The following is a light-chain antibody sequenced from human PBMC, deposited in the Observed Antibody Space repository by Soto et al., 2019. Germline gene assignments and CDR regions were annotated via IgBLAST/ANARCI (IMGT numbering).Light chain of an antibody. CDR1: QNIFSF. Sequence: DIPMTQSPSSLSASVGDRVTITCRASQNIFSFLSWYLHKPGKAPELLIYAASSLQSGVPSRFSGSGSGTDFALTISSLQTEDFATFYCQQSYSVPHTFGQGTNLEI. V-gene: IGKV1-39*01. CDR3: QQSYSVPHT. CDR2: AAS. J-gene: IGKJ2*01.